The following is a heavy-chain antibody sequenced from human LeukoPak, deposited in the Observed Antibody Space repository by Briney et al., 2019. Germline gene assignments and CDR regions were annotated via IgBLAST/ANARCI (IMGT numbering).Heavy chain of an antibody. Sequence: PGGSLRLSCAASGFTFSSYGMDWVRQVPGKGLEWVGRIRRKTDGETTDHAAPVKGRFTISRDDSKNTLYLQMNSLKTEDTAVYYCVTDLVIKGYFDYWGQGALVTVSS. CDR3: VTDLVIKGYFDY. V-gene: IGHV3-15*01. D-gene: IGHD2-21*01. CDR1: GFTFSSYG. J-gene: IGHJ4*02. CDR2: IRRKTDGETT.